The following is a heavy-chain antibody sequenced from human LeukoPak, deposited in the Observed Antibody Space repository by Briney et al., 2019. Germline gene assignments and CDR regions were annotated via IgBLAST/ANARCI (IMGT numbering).Heavy chain of an antibody. J-gene: IGHJ4*02. CDR3: ARGVGYDDTLGSYYGFFDH. CDR2: LYHSGST. Sequence: PSETLSLTCTVSGYSISTAYSWGWIRQSPGKGLEWIGSLYHSGSTYYNPSLKSRVTISLDTSKNHFSLNLSTVTAADTAVYYCARGVGYDDTLGSYYGFFDHWSLGTLVTVSS. CDR1: GYSISTAYS. V-gene: IGHV4-38-2*02. D-gene: IGHD3-22*01.